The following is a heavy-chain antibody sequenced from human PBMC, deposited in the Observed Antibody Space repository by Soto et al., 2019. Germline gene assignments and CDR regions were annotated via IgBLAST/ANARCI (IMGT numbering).Heavy chain of an antibody. CDR3: TREAGYFSLTICYLRAFDS. CDR2: INTDGGIT. Sequence: EVQLVESGGDLVQPGGSLRLSCAASGFTFSSHWMHWVRRVPGKGLVWVSHINTDGGITGYADSVKGRFTISRDNAKNTLYLQMNGLRVEDTSVYYCTREAGYFSLTICYLRAFDSWGQGTMVSVSS. CDR1: GFTFSSHW. V-gene: IGHV3-74*01. J-gene: IGHJ3*02. D-gene: IGHD2-2*01.